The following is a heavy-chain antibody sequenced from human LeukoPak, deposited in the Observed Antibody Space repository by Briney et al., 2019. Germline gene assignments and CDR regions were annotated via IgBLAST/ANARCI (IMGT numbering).Heavy chain of an antibody. CDR2: INPNSGGT. J-gene: IGHJ4*02. V-gene: IGHV1-2*02. D-gene: IGHD1-26*01. Sequence: GASVKVSCKASGYTFTGYYMHWVRQAPGQGLEWMGWINPNSGGTNYAQKFQGRVTMTRDTSISTAYMELSRLRSDDTAVYYCARGLWELPYYYFDYWGQGTLVTVSS. CDR1: GYTFTGYY. CDR3: ARGLWELPYYYFDY.